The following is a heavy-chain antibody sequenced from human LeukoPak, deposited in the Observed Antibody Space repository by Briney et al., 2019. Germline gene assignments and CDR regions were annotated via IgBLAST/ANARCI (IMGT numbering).Heavy chain of an antibody. J-gene: IGHJ4*02. CDR3: AKVRPPRVVTAVVDY. D-gene: IGHD4-23*01. CDR1: GYSFSGYY. CDR2: INPNSGAT. Sequence: VASVKVSCKASGYSFSGYYMHWVRQATGEGLEWMGWINPNSGATKYAQEFQGRVTMTRDTSITTAYMELSSLRSDDTAVYYCAKVRPPRVVTAVVDYWGQGTLVTVSS. V-gene: IGHV1-2*02.